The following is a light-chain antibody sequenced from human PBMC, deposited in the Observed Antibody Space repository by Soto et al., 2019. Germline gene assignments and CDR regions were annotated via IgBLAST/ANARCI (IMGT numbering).Light chain of an antibody. V-gene: IGLV1-40*01. CDR1: SSNIGAGSD. Sequence: QAVVTQPPSVSGAPGQRVTISCTGSSSNIGAGSDVHWYQQLPGTAPKLLIYGDSSRPSGVPDRFSVSKSGTSASLAFTGLQADDEADYYCQSYDSSLSAPYVFGTGTKLTVL. CDR2: GDS. CDR3: QSYDSSLSAPYV. J-gene: IGLJ1*01.